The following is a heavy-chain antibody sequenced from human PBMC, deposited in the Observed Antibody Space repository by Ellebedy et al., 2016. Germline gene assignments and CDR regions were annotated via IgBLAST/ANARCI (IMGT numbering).Heavy chain of an antibody. Sequence: SETLSLTCTVSGGSISSYYWSWIRQPPGKGLEWIGYIYYSGSTNYNPSLKSRVTISVDTSKNQFSLKLSSVTAADTAVYYCARPRIYDSSGGAFDIWGQGTMVTVSS. D-gene: IGHD3-22*01. CDR1: GGSISSYY. CDR2: IYYSGST. V-gene: IGHV4-59*08. J-gene: IGHJ3*02. CDR3: ARPRIYDSSGGAFDI.